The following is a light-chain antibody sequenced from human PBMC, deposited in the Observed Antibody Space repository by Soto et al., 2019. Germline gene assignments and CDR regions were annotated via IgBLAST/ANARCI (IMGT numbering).Light chain of an antibody. V-gene: IGLV1-40*01. Sequence: QSVLTQPPSVSGAPGQRVTISCTGSSSNIGTGYDVHWYQQLPGTAPKLLIYGNSNRPSGVPDRFSCYKTGTSPSLAITDLKAEDEADYHSQSYDSSLSGVVFGGGTKLTVL. J-gene: IGLJ2*01. CDR2: GNS. CDR3: QSYDSSLSGVV. CDR1: SSNIGTGYD.